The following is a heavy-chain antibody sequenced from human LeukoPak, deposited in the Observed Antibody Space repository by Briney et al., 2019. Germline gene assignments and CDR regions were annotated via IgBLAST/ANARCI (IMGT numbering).Heavy chain of an antibody. D-gene: IGHD1-1*01. CDR1: GFTFSSFD. V-gene: IGHV3-13*01. CDR3: ARGPPRGKYYYMDV. J-gene: IGHJ6*03. Sequence: GGSLRLSCAASGFTFSSFDMHWFRQPTGQGLEWVSTVGTASDTYYPGSVEGRFTLSRDNAKNSLYLQMNSLTAGDTAVYYCARGPPRGKYYYMDVWGKGTTVTVSS. CDR2: VGTASDT.